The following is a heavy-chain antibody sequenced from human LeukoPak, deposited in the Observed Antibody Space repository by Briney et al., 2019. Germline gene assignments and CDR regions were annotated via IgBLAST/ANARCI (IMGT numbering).Heavy chain of an antibody. J-gene: IGHJ5*02. CDR2: ISAYNGNT. D-gene: IGHD2-15*01. Sequence: ASVKLSCKASGYTFTSDGISWVRQAPGQGLEWMGWISAYNGNTNYAQKLQGRVTMTTDTSTSTAYMELRSLRSDDTAVYYCARDGVRVVVVAATDNWFDPWGQGTLVTVSS. V-gene: IGHV1-18*01. CDR1: GYTFTSDG. CDR3: ARDGVRVVVVAATDNWFDP.